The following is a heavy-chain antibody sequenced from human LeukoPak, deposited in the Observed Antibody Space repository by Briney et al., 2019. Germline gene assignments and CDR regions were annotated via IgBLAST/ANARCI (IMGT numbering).Heavy chain of an antibody. CDR2: IYYSGST. Sequence: PSETLSLTCTVSGGSISSYYWSWIRQPPGKGLEWIGYIYYSGSTNYNPSLKSRVTISVDTSKNQFSLKLSSVTAADTAVYYCARGNTVPTVSVDYWGQGTLVTVSS. V-gene: IGHV4-59*01. CDR1: GGSISSYY. D-gene: IGHD4-17*01. J-gene: IGHJ4*02. CDR3: ARGNTVPTVSVDY.